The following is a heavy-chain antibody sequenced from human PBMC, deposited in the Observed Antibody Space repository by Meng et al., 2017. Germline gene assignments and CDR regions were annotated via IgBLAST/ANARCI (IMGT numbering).Heavy chain of an antibody. D-gene: IGHD4-17*01. J-gene: IGHJ4*02. V-gene: IGHV4-39*07. CDR1: GGSIRSSSYY. Sequence: HLQLQDPGPGLVKLSEPLSLTCTVSGGSIRSSSYYWGWIRQPPGKGLEWIGSIYYSGSTYYNPSLKSRVTISVDTSKNQFSLKLSSVTAVDTAVYYCARVMMTTVPYANYWGQGTLVTVSS. CDR3: ARVMMTTVPYANY. CDR2: IYYSGST.